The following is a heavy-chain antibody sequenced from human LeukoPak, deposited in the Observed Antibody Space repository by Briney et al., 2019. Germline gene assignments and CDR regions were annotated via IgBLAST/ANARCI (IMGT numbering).Heavy chain of an antibody. J-gene: IGHJ3*02. Sequence: AETLSLTCTVSGGSISSSSYYWGWIRQPPGKGLEGIGTIYYSGSPYYNPSLNSRVTISVDTSKNQFSLKLSSVTAADPAVYYCARLRGYYYGIDIWGPGKMVTVSS. CDR3: ARLRGYYYGIDI. CDR2: IYYSGSP. CDR1: GGSISSSSYY. D-gene: IGHD3-10*01. V-gene: IGHV4-39*01.